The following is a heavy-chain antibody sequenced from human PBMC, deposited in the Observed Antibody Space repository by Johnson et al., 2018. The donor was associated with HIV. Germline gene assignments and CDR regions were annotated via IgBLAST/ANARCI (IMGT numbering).Heavy chain of an antibody. CDR1: GFTFSSYA. V-gene: IGHV3-30-3*01. CDR2: ISSDGSDK. D-gene: IGHD6-19*01. Sequence: QVQLVESGGGVVQPGRSLRLSCAASGFTFSSYAMHWVRQAPGKGLEWVAVISSDGSDKYYADSVKGRFTVSRDNSKNTLYLQMNSLRAEDTAVYYCARPMSVADLFDPFDIWGQGTMVTVSS. CDR3: ARPMSVADLFDPFDI. J-gene: IGHJ3*02.